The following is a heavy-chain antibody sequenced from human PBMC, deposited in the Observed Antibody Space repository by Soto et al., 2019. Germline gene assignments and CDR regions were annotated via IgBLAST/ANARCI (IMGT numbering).Heavy chain of an antibody. Sequence: ASVKVSCKASGYTFTSYYMHWVRQAPGQGLEWMGIINPSGGSTSYAQKFQGRVTMTRDTSTSTVYMELSSLRSEDTAVYYCARGTDPYYGSGSYRSDWFDPWGQGTLVTVSS. CDR1: GYTFTSYY. J-gene: IGHJ5*02. CDR3: ARGTDPYYGSGSYRSDWFDP. CDR2: INPSGGST. D-gene: IGHD3-10*01. V-gene: IGHV1-46*03.